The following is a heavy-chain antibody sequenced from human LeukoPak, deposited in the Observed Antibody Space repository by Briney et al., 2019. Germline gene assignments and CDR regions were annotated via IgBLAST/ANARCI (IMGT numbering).Heavy chain of an antibody. CDR2: IKSDGSST. CDR1: GFTFSSYW. CDR3: ARGGSPPEALGDAFNI. D-gene: IGHD1-26*01. J-gene: IGHJ3*02. Sequence: PGGSLRLSCAASGFTFSSYWMHWVRQAPGKGLVWVSRIKSDGSSTTYADSVKGRFTISRDNAKHTLYLQMNSLRAEDTAVYYCARGGSPPEALGDAFNIWGQGTMVTVSS. V-gene: IGHV3-74*01.